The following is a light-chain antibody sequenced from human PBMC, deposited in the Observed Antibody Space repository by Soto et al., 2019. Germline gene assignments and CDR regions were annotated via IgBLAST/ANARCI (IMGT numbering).Light chain of an antibody. V-gene: IGKV3-20*01. CDR3: QQFGSSPLT. J-gene: IGKJ4*01. Sequence: EIVLTQSPDTLSLSPGERATLFCRASQSVSSNSLAWYQQKPGQAPRLLIYGASSRATGIPDRFTGSGSGTDFTLTISRLEPEDFVVYYCQQFGSSPLTFGGGTKVEIK. CDR1: QSVSSNS. CDR2: GAS.